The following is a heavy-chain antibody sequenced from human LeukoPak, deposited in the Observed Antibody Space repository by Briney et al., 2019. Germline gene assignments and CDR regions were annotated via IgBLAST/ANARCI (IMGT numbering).Heavy chain of an antibody. CDR1: GFTFSSYW. D-gene: IGHD1-26*01. CDR3: ARDQWDLYYYYGMDV. V-gene: IGHV3-74*01. CDR2: INSDGSST. Sequence: GGSLRLSCAASGFTFSSYWMHWVRQAPGKGLVWVSRINSDGSSTSYADSVKGRFTISRDNAKNTLYLQMNSLRAEDTAVYYCARDQWDLYYYYGMDVWGQGTTVTVSS. J-gene: IGHJ6*02.